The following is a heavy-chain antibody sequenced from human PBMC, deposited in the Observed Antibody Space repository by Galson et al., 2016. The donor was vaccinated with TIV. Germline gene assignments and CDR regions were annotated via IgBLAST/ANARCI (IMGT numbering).Heavy chain of an antibody. J-gene: IGHJ5*02. D-gene: IGHD6-13*01. V-gene: IGHV3-48*01. CDR1: GFTFDTYS. CDR2: ISRTSDTI. CDR3: ARDYETAYSSSWYRFDP. Sequence: SLRLSCAASGFTFDTYSMNWVRQAPGKGLQWVSYISRTSDTIYYADSVKGRFTISRDNAKGSLYLQMNSLRAEDTAVYYCARDYETAYSSSWYRFDPWGQGTLVTVSS.